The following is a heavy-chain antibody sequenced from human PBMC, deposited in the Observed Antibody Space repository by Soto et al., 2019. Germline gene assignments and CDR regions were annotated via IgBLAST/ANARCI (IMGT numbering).Heavy chain of an antibody. Sequence: SVKGSCKAAVGTYSSDAISWVRQAPGQGLEWMGGIIPIFGTANYAQKFQGRVTITADESTSTAYMELSSLRSEDTAVYYCARTITMVRGGNAFDIWGQGTMVTVS. CDR1: VGTYSSDA. V-gene: IGHV1-69*13. D-gene: IGHD3-10*01. J-gene: IGHJ3*02. CDR2: IIPIFGTA. CDR3: ARTITMVRGGNAFDI.